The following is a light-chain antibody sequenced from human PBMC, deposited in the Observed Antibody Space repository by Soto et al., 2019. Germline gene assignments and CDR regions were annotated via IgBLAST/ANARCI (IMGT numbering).Light chain of an antibody. J-gene: IGLJ3*02. CDR2: GDT. Sequence: QSVLTQPPSVSAAPGQRVTISCTGSSSNIGAGYAVHWYQQLPGTAPKLLIYGDTNRPSGVPDRFSGSKSGTSASLAITGLQAEDEADYYCQSYDSSLSARVFGGGTQLTVL. CDR3: QSYDSSLSARV. CDR1: SSNIGAGYA. V-gene: IGLV1-40*01.